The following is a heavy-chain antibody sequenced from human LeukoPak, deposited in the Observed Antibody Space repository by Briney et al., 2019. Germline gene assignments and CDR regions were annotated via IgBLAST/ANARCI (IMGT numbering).Heavy chain of an antibody. CDR1: GGSISSGSYY. D-gene: IGHD5-18*01. J-gene: IGHJ4*02. CDR3: ARDTENTAMVMGYFDY. V-gene: IGHV4-61*02. Sequence: SETLSLTCTVSGGSISSGSYYWSWIRQPAGKGLEWIGRIYTSGSTNYNPSLKSRVTISVDTSKNQFSLKLSSVTAADTAVYYCARDTENTAMVMGYFDYWGQGTLVTVSS. CDR2: IYTSGST.